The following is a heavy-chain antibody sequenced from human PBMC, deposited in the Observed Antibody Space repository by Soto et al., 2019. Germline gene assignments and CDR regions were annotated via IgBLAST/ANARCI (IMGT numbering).Heavy chain of an antibody. Sequence: SETLSLTCAVYGGSFSGSYWSWIRQPPGKGLEWIGEITHSGSTNYNPSLKSRVTISVDTSKNQFSLKLSSVTAADTAVYYCARGPITTNPRFDPWGQGTLVTVSS. V-gene: IGHV4-34*01. D-gene: IGHD3-22*01. CDR3: ARGPITTNPRFDP. CDR1: GGSFSGSY. J-gene: IGHJ5*02. CDR2: ITHSGST.